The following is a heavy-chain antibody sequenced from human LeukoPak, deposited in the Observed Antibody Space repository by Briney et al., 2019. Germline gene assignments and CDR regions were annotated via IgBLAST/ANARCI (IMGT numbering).Heavy chain of an antibody. CDR1: GGSFSGYY. CDR2: INHSGST. D-gene: IGHD2-2*01. V-gene: IGHV4-34*01. CDR3: ARVEKQYQLVTYYYYCYMDV. J-gene: IGHJ6*03. Sequence: PSETLSLTCAVYGGSFSGYYWSWIRQPPGKGLEWIGEINHSGSTNYNPSLKSRVTISVDTSKNQFSLKLSSVTAADTAVYYCARVEKQYQLVTYYYYCYMDVWGKGTTVTISS.